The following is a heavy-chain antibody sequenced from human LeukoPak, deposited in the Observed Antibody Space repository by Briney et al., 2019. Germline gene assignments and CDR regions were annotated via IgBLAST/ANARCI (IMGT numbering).Heavy chain of an antibody. V-gene: IGHV3-21*01. J-gene: IGHJ4*02. D-gene: IGHD3-3*01. Sequence: KAGGSLRLSCAASGFTFSSCSMNWVRQAPGKGLEWVSSISSSSYIYYADSVKGRFTISRDNAKNSLYLQMNSLRAEDTAVYYCARDKSGYPDYWGQGTLVTVSS. CDR2: ISSSSYI. CDR1: GFTFSSCS. CDR3: ARDKSGYPDY.